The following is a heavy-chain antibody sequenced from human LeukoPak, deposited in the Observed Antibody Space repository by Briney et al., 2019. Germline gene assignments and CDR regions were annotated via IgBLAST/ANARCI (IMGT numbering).Heavy chain of an antibody. CDR2: IYYSGST. J-gene: IGHJ4*02. CDR3: ARGEAAYDFWSGDLDY. D-gene: IGHD3-3*01. Sequence: PSETLSLTCTVSGGSISSYYWSWIRQPPGKGLERIGYIYYSGSTNYNPSLKSRVTISVDTSKNQFSLKLSSVTAADTAVYYCARGEAAYDFWSGDLDYWGQGTLVTVSS. V-gene: IGHV4-59*01. CDR1: GGSISSYY.